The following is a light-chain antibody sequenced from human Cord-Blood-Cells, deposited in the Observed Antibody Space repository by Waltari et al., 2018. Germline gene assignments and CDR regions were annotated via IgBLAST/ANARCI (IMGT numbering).Light chain of an antibody. Sequence: DIQMTQSPSSLSASVGDRVTITCQASQDISNYLNWYQQKPGKAPKLLIYDASNLETGVPSRFSGSGSGTDFTCTISSLQPEDIATYYCQQYDNLLSLTFGGGTKVEIK. V-gene: IGKV1-33*01. J-gene: IGKJ4*01. CDR1: QDISNY. CDR3: QQYDNLLSLT. CDR2: DAS.